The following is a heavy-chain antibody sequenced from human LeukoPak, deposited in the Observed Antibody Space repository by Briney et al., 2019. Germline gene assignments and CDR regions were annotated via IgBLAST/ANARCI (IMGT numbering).Heavy chain of an antibody. CDR3: TRDFGGY. V-gene: IGHV3-48*01. D-gene: IGHD3-16*01. Sequence: GGSLRLSCAASGFTFSSYGMNWVRQAPGKGLEWVSYISSTSSTIYYADSVKGRFTISRDNAKNSLYLQINSLRAEDTAVYYCTRDFGGYWGQGTLVTVSS. CDR1: GFTFSSYG. J-gene: IGHJ4*02. CDR2: ISSTSSTI.